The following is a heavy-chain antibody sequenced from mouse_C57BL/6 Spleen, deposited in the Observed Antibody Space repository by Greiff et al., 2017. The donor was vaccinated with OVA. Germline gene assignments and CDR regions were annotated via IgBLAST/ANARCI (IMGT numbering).Heavy chain of an antibody. Sequence: VQLQQPGAELVMPGASVKLSCKASGYTFTSYWMHWVKQRPGQGLEWLGEIDPSDSYTNYNQKFKDKSTLTVDKSSSTAYLQLSSLTSDDYSVYYCARRALYYGSFDYGGKGTTLTVSS. CDR3: ARRALYYGSFDY. D-gene: IGHD1-1*01. J-gene: IGHJ2*01. CDR1: GYTFTSYW. V-gene: IGHV1-69*01. CDR2: IDPSDSYT.